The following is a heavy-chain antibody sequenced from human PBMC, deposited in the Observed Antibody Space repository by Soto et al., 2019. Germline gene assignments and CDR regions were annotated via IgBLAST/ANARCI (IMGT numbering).Heavy chain of an antibody. J-gene: IGHJ4*02. CDR2: ISAYNGNT. Sequence: SSVQVSCTASCYTFTSYSISWVRQAPGHGLAWMGWISAYNGNTNYAQKLQGRVTMTTDTSTSTAYMELRSLKSDDTAVYYCAIWPREYLSDGCPVYCGQATLVPVSA. D-gene: IGHD6-6*01. V-gene: IGHV1-18*04. CDR1: CYTFTSYS. CDR3: AIWPREYLSDGCPVY.